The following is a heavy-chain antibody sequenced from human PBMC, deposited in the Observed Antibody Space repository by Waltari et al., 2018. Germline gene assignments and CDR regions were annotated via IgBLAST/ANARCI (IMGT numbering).Heavy chain of an antibody. CDR3: ARRRGSGSYYDY. V-gene: IGHV4-38-2*01. CDR1: GYSISSGYY. D-gene: IGHD3-10*01. Sequence: QVQLQESGPGLVKPSETLSLTCAVSGYSISSGYYWGWIRQPPGKGLEWIGSIYHSGSTYYNPALKRRVTISVDTSKNQFSLKLSSVTAADTAVYYCARRRGSGSYYDYWGQGTLVTVSS. J-gene: IGHJ4*02. CDR2: IYHSGST.